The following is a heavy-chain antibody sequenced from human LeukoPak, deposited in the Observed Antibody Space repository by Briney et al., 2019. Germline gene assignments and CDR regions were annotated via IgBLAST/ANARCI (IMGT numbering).Heavy chain of an antibody. CDR3: ARDVSRGYMDY. CDR2: ISVSSGTT. V-gene: IGHV1-18*01. J-gene: IGHJ4*01. CDR1: GYTFNDYG. Sequence: EASVTVSCKPSGYTFNDYGVTWVRQAPGQGLEGMGWISVSSGTTTYAENFQGRVTLTTDSSTSTAYMEVTSLTSDDTAVYYCARDVSRGYMDYWGHGTLVTVAS.